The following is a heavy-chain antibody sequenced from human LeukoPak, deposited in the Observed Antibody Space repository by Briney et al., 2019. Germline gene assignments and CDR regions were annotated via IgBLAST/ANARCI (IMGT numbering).Heavy chain of an antibody. V-gene: IGHV3-23*01. CDR2: ISGSGGST. D-gene: IGHD6-19*01. CDR3: ARVKVAGSTGYYSAMDV. CDR1: GFTFSSYV. Sequence: GGSLRLSCAASGFTFSSYVMSWVRQAPGRGLEWVSAISGSGGSTSYADPVKGRFTISRDNSKNTLYLQMNSLRGEDTAVYYCARVKVAGSTGYYSAMDVWGQGTTVTVSS. J-gene: IGHJ6*02.